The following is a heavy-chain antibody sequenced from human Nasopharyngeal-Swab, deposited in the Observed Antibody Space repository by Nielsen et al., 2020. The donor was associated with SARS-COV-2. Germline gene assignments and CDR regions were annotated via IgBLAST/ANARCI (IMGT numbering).Heavy chain of an antibody. Sequence: GSLRLSCAASGFTFSNAWMSWVRQAPGKGLEWVAVISYDGSNKYYADSVKGRFTISRDNSKNTLYLQMNSLRAEDTAVYYCAKLGIAVAGSDYWGQGTLVTVSS. V-gene: IGHV3-30*18. CDR3: AKLGIAVAGSDY. CDR1: GFTFSNAW. CDR2: ISYDGSNK. D-gene: IGHD6-19*01. J-gene: IGHJ4*02.